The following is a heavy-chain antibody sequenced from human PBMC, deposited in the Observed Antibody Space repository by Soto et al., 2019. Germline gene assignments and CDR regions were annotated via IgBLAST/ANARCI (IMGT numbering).Heavy chain of an antibody. Sequence: SVKVSCKASGGTFSSYTISWVRQAPGQGLEWMGRIIPILGIANYAQKFQGRVTITADKSTSTAYMELSSLRSEDTAVYYCATPGREYQLLLRSHYYYYGMDVWGQGTTVTVSS. V-gene: IGHV1-69*02. D-gene: IGHD2-2*01. CDR1: GGTFSSYT. CDR2: IIPILGIA. CDR3: ATPGREYQLLLRSHYYYYGMDV. J-gene: IGHJ6*02.